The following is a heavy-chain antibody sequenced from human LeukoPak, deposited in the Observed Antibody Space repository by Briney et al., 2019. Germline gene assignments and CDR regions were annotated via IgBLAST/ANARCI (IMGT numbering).Heavy chain of an antibody. J-gene: IGHJ4*02. CDR2: IGGRDGGT. CDR3: AKWGDYDVLTGYYVSDY. D-gene: IGHD3-9*01. CDR1: GFIFSNYA. Sequence: PGASLRLSCAASGFIFSNYAMSWVRQAPGKGLEWVSAIGGRDGGTYYADSVKGRFTISRDNSKNTVFLQMNSLRAEDTAVYYCAKWGDYDVLTGYYVSDYWGQGTLVTVSS. V-gene: IGHV3-23*01.